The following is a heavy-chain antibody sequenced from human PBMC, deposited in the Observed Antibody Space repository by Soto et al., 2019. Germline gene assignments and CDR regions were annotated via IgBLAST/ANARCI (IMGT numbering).Heavy chain of an antibody. CDR2: ISYDGSNK. CDR1: GFTFSSYA. J-gene: IGHJ4*02. V-gene: IGHV3-30-3*01. Sequence: QVQLVESGGGVVQPGRSLRLSCAASGFTFSSYAMHWVRQAPGKGLASVAVISYDGSNKYYADSVKGRFTISRENSKNMLYMQMNSLRAADTAVYYCARVPSSSGRAHFDYWGQGTLVTVSS. D-gene: IGHD2-15*01. CDR3: ARVPSSSGRAHFDY.